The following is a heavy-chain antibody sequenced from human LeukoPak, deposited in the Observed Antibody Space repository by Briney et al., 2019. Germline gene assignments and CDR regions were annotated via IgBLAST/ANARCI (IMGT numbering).Heavy chain of an antibody. J-gene: IGHJ3*02. CDR3: ARGEVVVVPVGAFDI. CDR1: GFTVSSNY. V-gene: IGHV3-53*01. D-gene: IGHD2-2*01. Sequence: GSLRLSCAASGFTVSSNYMSWVRQAPGKGLEWVSVIYSGGSTYYADSVKGRFTISRDNSKNTLYLQMNSLRAEDTAVYYCARGEVVVVPVGAFDIWGQGTMVTVSS. CDR2: IYSGGST.